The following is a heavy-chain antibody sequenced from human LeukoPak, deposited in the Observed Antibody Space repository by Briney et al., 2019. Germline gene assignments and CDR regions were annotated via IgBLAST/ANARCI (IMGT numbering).Heavy chain of an antibody. Sequence: ASVKVSCKASGYTFIRYGITWVRQAPGQGLEWMAWISPYNGNTKYAQKFQGRVTMTTDTSTSTAYMELRSLTSDDTAVYYCAREESIGSYQFLHDYWGQGTLVTVSS. CDR2: ISPYNGNT. CDR1: GYTFIRYG. D-gene: IGHD1-26*01. CDR3: AREESIGSYQFLHDY. V-gene: IGHV1-18*01. J-gene: IGHJ4*02.